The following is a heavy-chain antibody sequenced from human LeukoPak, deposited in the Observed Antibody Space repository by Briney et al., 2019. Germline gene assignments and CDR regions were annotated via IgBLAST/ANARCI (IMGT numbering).Heavy chain of an antibody. Sequence: PGGSLRLSCAASGFTFDDYAMHWVRQAPVKGLEWVSGIGWNSGGIVYADSVKGRFTISRDNAKKSLYLQMNSLGAEDTALYYCVKVTAAGFVDHWGQGTLVTVSS. J-gene: IGHJ4*02. CDR2: IGWNSGGI. CDR3: VKVTAAGFVDH. V-gene: IGHV3-9*01. CDR1: GFTFDDYA. D-gene: IGHD6-13*01.